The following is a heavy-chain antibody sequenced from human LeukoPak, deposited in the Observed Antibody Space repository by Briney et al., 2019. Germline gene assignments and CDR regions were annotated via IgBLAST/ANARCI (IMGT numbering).Heavy chain of an antibody. J-gene: IGHJ4*02. CDR2: IYTGATT. CDR1: GGSISSYY. CDR3: ARLVSDYSNYVFDY. Sequence: SETLSLTYTVSGGSISSYYWSWIRQPAGKGLEWMVRIYTGATTNYNPSLKSRVTMSVDMSKTQFSLRLRSVTATDTAVYYCARLVSDYSNYVFDYWGQGNLVTVSS. D-gene: IGHD4-11*01. V-gene: IGHV4-4*07.